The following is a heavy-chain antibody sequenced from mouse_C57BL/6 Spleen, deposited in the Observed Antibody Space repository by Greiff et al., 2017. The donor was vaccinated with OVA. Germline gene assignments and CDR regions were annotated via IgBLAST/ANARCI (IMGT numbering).Heavy chain of an antibody. V-gene: IGHV5-4*01. D-gene: IGHD2-1*01. J-gene: IGHJ4*01. CDR2: ISDGGSYT. CDR3: ARDQLLLMDY. CDR1: GFTFSSYA. Sequence: EVKLVESGGGLVKPGGSLKLSCAASGFTFSSYAMSWVRQTPEKRLEWVATISDGGSYTYYPDNVKGRYTISRDNAKNNLYLQMSHLKSEDTAMYYCARDQLLLMDYWGQGTSVTVSS.